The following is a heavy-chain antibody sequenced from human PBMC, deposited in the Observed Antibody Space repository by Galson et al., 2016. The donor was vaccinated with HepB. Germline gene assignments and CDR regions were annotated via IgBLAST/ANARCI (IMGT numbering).Heavy chain of an antibody. D-gene: IGHD6-13*01. Sequence: ETLSLTCAVSGGSISSANWWRWVRQPPGKGLEWVGEIFHSGLTNYSPSLKSRVSLSVDKSQNHFSLILTSVSVADTAVYYCTTGTLSSSWNGDYYDYWGQGTLVTVSS. J-gene: IGHJ4*02. CDR3: TTGTLSSSWNGDYYDY. V-gene: IGHV4-4*02. CDR2: IFHSGLT. CDR1: GGSISSANW.